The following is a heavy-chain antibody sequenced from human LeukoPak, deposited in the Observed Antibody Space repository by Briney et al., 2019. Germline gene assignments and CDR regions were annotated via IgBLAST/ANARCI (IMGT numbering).Heavy chain of an antibody. Sequence: ASVKVSCKTFGYTFTNYAIIWVRQAPGQGLEWMGWISAYNGNTNSAQKFQGRVTMTEDTSTDTAYMELSSLRSEDTAVYYCARGPGGGPKTTVTTYGTNDYWGQGTLVTVSS. CDR3: ARGPGGGPKTTVTTYGTNDY. CDR2: ISAYNGNT. V-gene: IGHV1-18*01. D-gene: IGHD4-17*01. CDR1: GYTFTNYA. J-gene: IGHJ4*02.